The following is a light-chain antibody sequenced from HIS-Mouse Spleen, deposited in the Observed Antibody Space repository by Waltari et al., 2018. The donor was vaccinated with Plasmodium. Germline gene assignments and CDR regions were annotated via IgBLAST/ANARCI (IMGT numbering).Light chain of an antibody. V-gene: IGKV1-5*03. CDR3: QQYNSYSWT. Sequence: DIQMTQSPSTLSASVGDRVTITCRASQSISNKLAWYQQKPGKAPKLLIYKSSSLESGVPSRFSGSGSAKVISPIISSLQHDDSATYYCQQYNSYSWTFGQGTKVEIK. CDR2: KSS. CDR1: QSISNK. J-gene: IGKJ1*01.